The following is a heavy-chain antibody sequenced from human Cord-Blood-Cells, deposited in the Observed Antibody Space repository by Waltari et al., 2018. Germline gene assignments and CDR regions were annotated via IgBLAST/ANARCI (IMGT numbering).Heavy chain of an antibody. CDR2: IPYDRINI. CDR3: ARGGETNYWYFDL. Sequence: QVQLVESGGGVVQPGGSLRLSCAASGCTFSSYGMHWVRQAPGKGVKCVAFIPYDRININYADSVKGRFTISRDNSKNTLYRQMNSRRAEDTAVYYCARGGETNYWYFDLWGRGTLFTVSS. J-gene: IGHJ2*01. D-gene: IGHD3-16*01. V-gene: IGHV3-30*02. CDR1: GCTFSSYG.